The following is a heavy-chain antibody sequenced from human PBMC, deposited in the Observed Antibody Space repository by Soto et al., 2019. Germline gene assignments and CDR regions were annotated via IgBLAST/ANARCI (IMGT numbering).Heavy chain of an antibody. CDR2: IIPIFGTA. D-gene: IGHD6-19*01. J-gene: IGHJ4*02. V-gene: IGHV1-69*13. CDR1: GGTFSSYA. Sequence: GASVKVSCKASGGTFSSYAISWVRQAPGQGLEWMGGIIPIFGTANYAQKFQGRVTITADESTSTAYMELSSLRSEDTAVYYCASQNGYSSGWRHYYFDYWGQGTLVTVSS. CDR3: ASQNGYSSGWRHYYFDY.